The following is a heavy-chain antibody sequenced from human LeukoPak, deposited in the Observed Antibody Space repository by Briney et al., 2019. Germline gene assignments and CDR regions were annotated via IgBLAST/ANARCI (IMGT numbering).Heavy chain of an antibody. D-gene: IGHD3-16*01. J-gene: IGHJ4*02. V-gene: IGHV4-34*01. CDR3: ARGGYDYVWGSYTHTTKFDY. CDR1: GGSFSGYY. Sequence: SETLSLTCAVYGGSFSGYYWSWIRQPPGKGLEWIGEINHSGSTNYNPSLKSRVIISVDTSKNQFSLKLSSVTAADTAVYYCARGGYDYVWGSYTHTTKFDYWGQGTLVTVSS. CDR2: INHSGST.